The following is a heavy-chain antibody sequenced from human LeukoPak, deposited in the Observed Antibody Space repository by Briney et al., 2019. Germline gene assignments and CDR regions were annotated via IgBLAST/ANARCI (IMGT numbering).Heavy chain of an antibody. CDR2: IGGVGGRT. J-gene: IGHJ6*03. CDR3: AKGSPFGGDYYYYYMDV. D-gene: IGHD3-3*01. CDR1: GFTCSNYA. Sequence: GGSLRLSCATSGFTCSNYAMSWVRQAPGRGLEWVSPIGGVGGRTDYADSVRGRFTISRDNSENTVYLQMNSLRAEDTALYSCAKGSPFGGDYYYYYMDVWGKGTTVTVSS. V-gene: IGHV3-23*01.